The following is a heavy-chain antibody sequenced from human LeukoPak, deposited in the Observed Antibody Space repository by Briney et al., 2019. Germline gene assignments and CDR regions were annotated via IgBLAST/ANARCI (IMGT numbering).Heavy chain of an antibody. CDR2: IIPVLNVA. V-gene: IGHV1-69*04. CDR3: TREGVYSPDGSGYHRDAFDI. J-gene: IGHJ3*02. D-gene: IGHD3-22*01. Sequence: ASVKVSYKASGGSFNSYVITWVRQAPGQGLEWMGRIIPVLNVANFAQKFQGRVTITADKSTNTAHMELSSLRSEDTAVYYCTREGVYSPDGSGYHRDAFDIWGQGTVVTVSS. CDR1: GGSFNSYV.